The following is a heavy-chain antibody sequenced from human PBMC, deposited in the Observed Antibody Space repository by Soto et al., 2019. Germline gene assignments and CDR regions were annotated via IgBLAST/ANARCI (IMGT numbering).Heavy chain of an antibody. CDR2: ITDVGDPT. CDR1: GFTFGTYA. J-gene: IGHJ6*02. D-gene: IGHD5-12*01. Sequence: PXVSLRLSGAASGFTFGTYAMNGVRQAPGKGLEWVSTITDVGDPTYYADSVKGRFTISRDNSKNTLFLQMNSLRAEDTARYYCAKDRDIAYHLEGGFYYSGMDVWGQGTTVTVSS. CDR3: AKDRDIAYHLEGGFYYSGMDV. V-gene: IGHV3-23*01.